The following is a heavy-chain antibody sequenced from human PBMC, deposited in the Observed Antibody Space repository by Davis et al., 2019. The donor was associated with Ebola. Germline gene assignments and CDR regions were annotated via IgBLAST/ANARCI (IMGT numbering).Heavy chain of an antibody. D-gene: IGHD3-9*01. V-gene: IGHV4-34*01. Sequence: SETLSLTCAVYGGSFSGYSWTWIRQPPGKGLEWIGEVLHTGSTNSNPSLESRVTISVDASKNQSSLRLSSVTAADTAVYYCARGWGAERPIFRYFYYYGLDVWGKGTTVTVSS. J-gene: IGHJ6*04. CDR1: GGSFSGYS. CDR2: VLHTGST. CDR3: ARGWGAERPIFRYFYYYGLDV.